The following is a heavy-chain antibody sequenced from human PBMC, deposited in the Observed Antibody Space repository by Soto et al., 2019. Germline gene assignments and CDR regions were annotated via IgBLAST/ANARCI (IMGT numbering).Heavy chain of an antibody. V-gene: IGHV1-18*01. J-gene: IGHJ4*02. CDR2: ISVYNGNT. CDR3: ARAGQYYDASWYGD. CDR1: GYSFATSG. Sequence: QVKLVQSGTEVKEPGASITVSCKASGYSFATSGMTWVRQAPGQGLEWMGWISVYNGNTNYDQNLQDRVTMTTDTSTRTAYLELRNLRSDDTAVYYCARAGQYYDASWYGDWGQGTLVTVSS. D-gene: IGHD1-26*01.